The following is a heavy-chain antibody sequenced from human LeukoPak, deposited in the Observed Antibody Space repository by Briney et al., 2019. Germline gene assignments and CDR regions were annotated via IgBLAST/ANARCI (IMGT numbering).Heavy chain of an antibody. Sequence: SETLSLTCTVSGYSISSGYYWGWIRQPPGKGLEWIGSIYRGGSIYYNPSLKSRVTISADTSKNQFSLKLSSVTAADTAVYYCAGYDFWSGSPFDIWGQGIMVTVSS. CDR2: IYRGGSI. J-gene: IGHJ3*02. CDR1: GYSISSGYY. D-gene: IGHD3-3*01. V-gene: IGHV4-38-2*02. CDR3: AGYDFWSGSPFDI.